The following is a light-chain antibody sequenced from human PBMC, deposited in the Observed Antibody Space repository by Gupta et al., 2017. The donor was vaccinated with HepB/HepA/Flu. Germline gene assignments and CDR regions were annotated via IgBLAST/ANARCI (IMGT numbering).Light chain of an antibody. J-gene: IGLJ2*01. CDR2: EVS. CDR3: CSYTGSGTLI. Sequence: QSALTQPASVSVSPGQSLTISCTGTSSESGSYNFVSWYQQNPGKAPKLMVSEVSKRHSGVSNRFSGSKTGNTAALTISGLQAEDEADYYCCSYTGSGTLIFGGGTKLTVL. CDR1: SSESGSYNF. V-gene: IGLV2-23*02.